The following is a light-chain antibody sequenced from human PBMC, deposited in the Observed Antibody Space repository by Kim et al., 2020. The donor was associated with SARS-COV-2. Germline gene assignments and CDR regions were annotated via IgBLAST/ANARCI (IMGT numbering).Light chain of an antibody. Sequence: DIVMTQSPDSLAVSLGERATINCKSSQSVLYSSNNKNYLAWYQQKPGQPPHLLIYWASTRESGVPDRFSGSGSGTDFTLTISSLQAEDVAVYYCQQYYSTPLTFGGGTKVDIK. CDR1: QSVLYSSNNKNY. CDR2: WAS. V-gene: IGKV4-1*01. J-gene: IGKJ4*01. CDR3: QQYYSTPLT.